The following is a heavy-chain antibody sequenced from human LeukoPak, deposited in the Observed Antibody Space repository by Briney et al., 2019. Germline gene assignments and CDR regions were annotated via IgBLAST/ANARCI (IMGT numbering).Heavy chain of an antibody. Sequence: SVKVSCKASGGTFSSYAISWVRQAPGQGLEWMGGIIPIFGTANYAQKFQGRVTITADESTSTAYMELSSLRSEDTAVYYCARVEDGYSYGATFDYWGQGTPVTVSS. V-gene: IGHV1-69*13. J-gene: IGHJ4*02. D-gene: IGHD5-18*01. CDR2: IIPIFGTA. CDR1: GGTFSSYA. CDR3: ARVEDGYSYGATFDY.